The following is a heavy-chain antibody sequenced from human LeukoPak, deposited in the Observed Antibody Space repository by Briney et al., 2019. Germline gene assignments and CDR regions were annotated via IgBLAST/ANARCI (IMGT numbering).Heavy chain of an antibody. D-gene: IGHD1-26*01. CDR3: ATLDSGSYFDY. Sequence: SQTLSLTCTVSGGSISSGDFYWSWIRQHPGKGLEWIGYIYYSGTTYYSPSLKSRVSISLDTTKNQFSLKLSSVTAADTAVYYCATLDSGSYFDYWGQGTLVTVSS. CDR2: IYYSGTT. V-gene: IGHV4-31*03. J-gene: IGHJ4*02. CDR1: GGSISSGDFY.